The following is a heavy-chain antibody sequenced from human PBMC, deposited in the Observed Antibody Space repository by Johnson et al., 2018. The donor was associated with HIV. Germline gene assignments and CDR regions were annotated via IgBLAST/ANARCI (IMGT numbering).Heavy chain of an antibody. Sequence: VQLVESGGGLVQPGGSLRLSCVVSGFTFNSYWMSWVRQAPGKGLEWVSAISGSGGSTYYADSVKGRFTISRDNSRDTLSLQMNSLRVEDTALYYCARDRLLWFRELWPHDAFDIWGQGTMVTVSS. V-gene: IGHV3-23*04. J-gene: IGHJ3*02. CDR3: ARDRLLWFRELWPHDAFDI. D-gene: IGHD3-10*01. CDR1: GFTFNSYW. CDR2: ISGSGGST.